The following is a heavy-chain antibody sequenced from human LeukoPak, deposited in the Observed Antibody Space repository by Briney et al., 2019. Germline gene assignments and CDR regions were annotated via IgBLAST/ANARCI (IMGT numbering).Heavy chain of an antibody. CDR3: ARDETGVGAGGIDY. V-gene: IGHV3-30-3*01. CDR1: GFTFSSYA. D-gene: IGHD2-8*02. Sequence: PGRSLRLSCAASGFTFSSYAMHWVRQAPGKGLEWVAVISYDGSNKYYADSVKGRFTISRDNARNSLYLQMNSLRDEDTAVYYCARDETGVGAGGIDYWGQGTLVTVSS. CDR2: ISYDGSNK. J-gene: IGHJ4*02.